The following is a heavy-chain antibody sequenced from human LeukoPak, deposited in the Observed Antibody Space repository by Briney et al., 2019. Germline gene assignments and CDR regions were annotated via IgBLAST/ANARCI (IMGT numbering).Heavy chain of an antibody. J-gene: IGHJ2*01. V-gene: IGHV3-30-3*01. Sequence: PGGSLRLSCAASGFTFNDYAMYWVRQTPGKGLEWVTLISYDGYDKSYADSVRGRFTISRDNSKNTLYLQMDSLRSDDTAVYYCAKGPSGSWYAYWYFDLWGRGTLVTVSS. D-gene: IGHD6-13*01. CDR1: GFTFNDYA. CDR2: ISYDGYDK. CDR3: AKGPSGSWYAYWYFDL.